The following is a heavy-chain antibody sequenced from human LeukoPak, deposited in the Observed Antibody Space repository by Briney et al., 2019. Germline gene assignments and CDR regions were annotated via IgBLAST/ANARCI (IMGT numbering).Heavy chain of an antibody. V-gene: IGHV1-46*01. CDR1: GYIFTSYY. CDR2: INPSGATT. CDR3: ARDLYDSSGCPFY. Sequence: ASVKVSCKASGYIFTSYYIHWVRQAPGQGLEWMGIINPSGATTSYAQKFQGRVTMTRDTSTSTVYMELSSLRSEDTAVYYCARDLYDSSGCPFYWGQGTLVTVSS. J-gene: IGHJ4*02. D-gene: IGHD3-22*01.